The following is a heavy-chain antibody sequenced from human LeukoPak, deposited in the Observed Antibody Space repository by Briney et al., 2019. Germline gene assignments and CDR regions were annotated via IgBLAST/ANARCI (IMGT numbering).Heavy chain of an antibody. Sequence: SETLSLTCAVSGVSISSGGYSWIWIRQPPVKGLDWIAYTYHSGSTYYNPSLKSRFTISVNRSNNQFSLKLSSVTAADTGVYYCARGGGDCSGGSCYGGGFDYWGQGTLVTVSS. J-gene: IGHJ4*02. CDR2: TYHSGST. CDR3: ARGGGDCSGGSCYGGGFDY. D-gene: IGHD2-15*01. V-gene: IGHV4-30-2*01. CDR1: GVSISSGGYS.